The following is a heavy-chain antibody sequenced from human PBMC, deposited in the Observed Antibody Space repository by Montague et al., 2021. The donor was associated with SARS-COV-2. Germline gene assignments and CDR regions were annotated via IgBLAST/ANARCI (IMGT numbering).Heavy chain of an antibody. D-gene: IGHD1-26*01. CDR3: VEIVGATDY. CDR2: IYYSGST. V-gene: IGHV4-39*01. J-gene: IGHJ4*02. Sequence: SETLSLTCTVSGGSISSSSYYWGWIRQPPGKGLEWIGSIYYSGSTYYNPPLKSRVTISVDTSKNQFSLKLSSVTAADTAVYYCVEIVGATDYWGQGTLVTVSS. CDR1: GGSISSSSYY.